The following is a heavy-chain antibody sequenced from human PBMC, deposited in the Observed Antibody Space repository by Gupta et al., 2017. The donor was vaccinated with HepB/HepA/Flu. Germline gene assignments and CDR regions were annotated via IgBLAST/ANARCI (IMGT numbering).Heavy chain of an antibody. Sequence: QARFMQSGTEVTTRGNSVKVSCKASGYRFSGYGITWVRQAPGQGLEWMGWISGYNDKTNYAQKFQDRVTMTKESSTSTAYMELKSIRFDDTAVYYCARDLGLDNWGQGTLVTVSS. V-gene: IGHV1-18*01. CDR2: ISGYNDKT. CDR1: GYRFSGYG. CDR3: ARDLGLDN. D-gene: IGHD3-16*01. J-gene: IGHJ4*02.